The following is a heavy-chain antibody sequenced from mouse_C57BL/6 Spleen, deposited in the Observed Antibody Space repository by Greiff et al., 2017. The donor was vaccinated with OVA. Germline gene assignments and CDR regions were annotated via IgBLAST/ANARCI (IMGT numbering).Heavy chain of an antibody. CDR2: IDPSDSYT. J-gene: IGHJ3*01. V-gene: IGHV1-69*01. Sequence: VQLQQPGAELVMPGASVKLSCKASGYTFTSYWMHWVKQRPGQGLEWIGEIDPSDSYTNYNQKFKGKSTLTVDKSSSTAYMQLSSLTSEDSAVYYCARFGTGSGFAYWGQGTLVTVSA. D-gene: IGHD4-1*01. CDR3: ARFGTGSGFAY. CDR1: GYTFTSYW.